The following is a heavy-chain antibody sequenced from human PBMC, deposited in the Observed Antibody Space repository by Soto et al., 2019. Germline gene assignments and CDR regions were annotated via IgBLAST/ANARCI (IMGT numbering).Heavy chain of an antibody. CDR1: GFTFSSYS. CDR3: AVYQQRPSAFHV. CDR2: ISSSSSYI. D-gene: IGHD6-19*01. J-gene: IGHJ3*01. Sequence: GGSLRLSCAASGFTFSSYSMNWVRQAPGKGLEWVSSISSSSSYIYYADSVKGRFTISRDNAKNSLYLQMNSLRAEDTALYFCAVYQQRPSAFHVWGQGTMVT. V-gene: IGHV3-21*04.